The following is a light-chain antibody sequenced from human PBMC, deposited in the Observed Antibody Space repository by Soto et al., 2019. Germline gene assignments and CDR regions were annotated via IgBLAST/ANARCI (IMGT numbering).Light chain of an antibody. V-gene: IGLV2-8*01. CDR2: AVS. J-gene: IGLJ2*01. CDR1: SSDVGSYDF. Sequence: QSALTQPPSASGSPGQSVTISCTGTSSDVGSYDFVSWYQQYPGKAPKLIIYAVSKRPSGVPDRFSGSKSGNTAPLTVSGLQADDEADYFCSSYAGTLRAVFGGGTKLTVL. CDR3: SSYAGTLRAV.